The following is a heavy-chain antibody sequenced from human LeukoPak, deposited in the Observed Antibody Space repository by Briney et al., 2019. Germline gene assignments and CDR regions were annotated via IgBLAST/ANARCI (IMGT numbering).Heavy chain of an antibody. Sequence: GGSLRLSCTASGFTFGDYAMTWVRQAPGKGLEWVGFIASKTYGGPAEYAASVKGRFTISRDDSKSIAYLQMNSLKTEDTAVXFCSRDQTPYYWGQGTLVTVSS. CDR3: SRDQTPYY. J-gene: IGHJ4*02. CDR2: IASKTYGGPA. V-gene: IGHV3-49*04. CDR1: GFTFGDYA.